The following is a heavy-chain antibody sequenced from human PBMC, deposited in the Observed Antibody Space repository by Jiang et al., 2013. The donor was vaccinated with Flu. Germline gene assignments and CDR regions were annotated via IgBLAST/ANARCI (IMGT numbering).Heavy chain of an antibody. Sequence: PGKGLEWVAVIWYDGSNKYYADSVKGRFTISRDNSKNTLYLQMNSLRAEDTAVYYCAREPQLLWFGAQLHPYFDYWGQGTLVTVSS. CDR2: IWYDGSNK. D-gene: IGHD3-10*01. J-gene: IGHJ4*02. CDR3: AREPQLLWFGAQLHPYFDY. V-gene: IGHV3-33*01.